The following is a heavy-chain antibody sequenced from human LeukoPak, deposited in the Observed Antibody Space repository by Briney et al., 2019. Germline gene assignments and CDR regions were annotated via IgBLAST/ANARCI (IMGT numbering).Heavy chain of an antibody. CDR1: GYSFTSFG. D-gene: IGHD6-25*01. J-gene: IGHJ6*03. CDR3: ARSVAAAAFRYHYYMDV. V-gene: IGHV1-18*01. Sequence: ASVKVSCKASGYSFTSFGMTWVRQAPGQGLEWMGWISAYQGNTNYAQKLQGRVTMTTDTSTSTAYMELRSLSSDDTAVYYCARSVAAAAFRYHYYMDVWGEGTTVTVSS. CDR2: ISAYQGNT.